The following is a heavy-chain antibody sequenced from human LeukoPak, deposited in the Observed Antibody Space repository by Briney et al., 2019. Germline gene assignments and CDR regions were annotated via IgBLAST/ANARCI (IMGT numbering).Heavy chain of an antibody. Sequence: QPGRSLRLSCAASGFTFDDYATHWVRQAPGKGLEWVAGISWSSGNIGYADSVKGRLTISRDNAENSLHLQMNSLRTEDTALYFCARDAWRRAFNYGMDVWGQGTTVAVSS. J-gene: IGHJ6*02. V-gene: IGHV3-9*01. CDR1: GFTFDDYA. D-gene: IGHD5-12*01. CDR3: ARDAWRRAFNYGMDV. CDR2: ISWSSGNI.